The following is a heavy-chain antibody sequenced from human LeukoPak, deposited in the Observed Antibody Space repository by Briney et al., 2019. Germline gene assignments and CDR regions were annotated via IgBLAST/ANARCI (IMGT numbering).Heavy chain of an antibody. CDR3: ARDYCSSTSCPEYNWFDP. V-gene: IGHV1-46*01. J-gene: IGHJ5*02. D-gene: IGHD2-2*01. Sequence: ASVKVPCTASGYTFTSYYMHWVRQAPGQGLEWMGIINPSGGSTSYAQKFQGRVTMTRDTSTSTVYMELSSLRSEDTAVYYCARDYCSSTSCPEYNWFDPWGQGTLVTVSS. CDR2: INPSGGST. CDR1: GYTFTSYY.